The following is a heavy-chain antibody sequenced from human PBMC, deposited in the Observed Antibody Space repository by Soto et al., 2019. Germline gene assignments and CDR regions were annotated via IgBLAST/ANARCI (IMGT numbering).Heavy chain of an antibody. CDR3: ARVCSSTSCYASRGMDV. J-gene: IGHJ6*02. CDR2: INPNSGGT. CDR1: GYTFTGYY. D-gene: IGHD2-2*01. Sequence: GASVKVSCKASGYTFTGYYMHWVRQAPGQGLEWMGWINPNSGGTNYAQKFQGWVTMTRDTSISTAYMELSRLRSDDTAVYYCARVCSSTSCYASRGMDVWGQGTTVTVSS. V-gene: IGHV1-2*04.